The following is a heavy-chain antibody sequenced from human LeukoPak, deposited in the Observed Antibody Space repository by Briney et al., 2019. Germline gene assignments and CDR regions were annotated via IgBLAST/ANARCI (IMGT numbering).Heavy chain of an antibody. J-gene: IGHJ4*02. Sequence: ASVKVSCKASGYTFSSYNINWVRQATGQGLEWMGWINPNSGNTGYAQKFQGRVTITRDTSISTAYMELSSLRSEDTAMYYCARWSNYGDYVDYWGQGTLVTVSS. D-gene: IGHD1-7*01. CDR3: ARWSNYGDYVDY. CDR2: INPNSGNT. CDR1: GYTFSSYN. V-gene: IGHV1-8*03.